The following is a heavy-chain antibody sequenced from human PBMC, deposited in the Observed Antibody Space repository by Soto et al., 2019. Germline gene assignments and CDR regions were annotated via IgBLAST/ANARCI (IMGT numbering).Heavy chain of an antibody. CDR3: ASKRPFWSGNIFPVNYYYYMDV. CDR1: GGSISSSSYY. CDR2: IYYSGST. J-gene: IGHJ6*03. V-gene: IGHV4-39*01. Sequence: SETLSLTCTVSGGSISSSSYYWGWIRQPPGKGLEWIGSIYYSGSTYYNPSLKSRVTISVDTSKNQFSLKLGSVTAADTAVYYCASKRPFWSGNIFPVNYYYYMDVWGKGTTVTVSS. D-gene: IGHD3-3*01.